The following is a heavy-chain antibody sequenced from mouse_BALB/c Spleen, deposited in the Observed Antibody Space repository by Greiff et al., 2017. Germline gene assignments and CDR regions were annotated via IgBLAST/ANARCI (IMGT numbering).Heavy chain of an antibody. J-gene: IGHJ3*01. V-gene: IGHV5-6*01. CDR1: GFTFSSYG. D-gene: IGHD1-1*01. CDR3: ARHVTVTTAWFAY. Sequence: EVQRVESGGDLVKPGGSLKLSCAASGFTFSSYGMSWVRQTPDKRLEWVATISSGGSYTYYPDSVKGRFTISRDNAKNTLYLQMSSLKSEDTAMYYCARHVTVTTAWFAYWGQGTLVTVSA. CDR2: ISSGGSYT.